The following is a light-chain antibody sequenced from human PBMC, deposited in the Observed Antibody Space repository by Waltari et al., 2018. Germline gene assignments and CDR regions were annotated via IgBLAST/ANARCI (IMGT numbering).Light chain of an antibody. J-gene: IGKJ3*01. CDR2: GAS. CDR3: QQYNNWPPT. V-gene: IGKV3-15*01. CDR1: QSVSSN. Sequence: EIVMTHSPATLSVSPGEKAILSCRASQSVSSNLVWYQQKPGQAPRLLIYGASTRAPGIAGRFSGSGSGTEFTLTISSVQSEDFAVYFCQQYNNWPPTFGPGTKVDIK.